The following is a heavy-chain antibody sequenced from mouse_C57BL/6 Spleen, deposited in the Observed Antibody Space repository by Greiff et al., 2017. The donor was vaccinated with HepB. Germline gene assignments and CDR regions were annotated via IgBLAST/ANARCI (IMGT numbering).Heavy chain of an antibody. CDR3: ALTGTSWYFDV. J-gene: IGHJ1*03. V-gene: IGHV1-82*01. D-gene: IGHD4-1*01. CDR1: GYAFSSSW. CDR2: IYPGDGDT. Sequence: QVQLQQSGPELVKPGASVKISCKASGYAFSSSWMNWVKQRPGKGLEWIGRIYPGDGDTNYNGKFKGKATLTADKSSSTAYMQLSSLTSEDSAVYFCALTGTSWYFDVWGTGTTVTVSS.